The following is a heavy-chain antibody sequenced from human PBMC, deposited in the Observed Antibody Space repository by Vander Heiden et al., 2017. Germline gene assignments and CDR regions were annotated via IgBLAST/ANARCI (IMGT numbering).Heavy chain of an antibody. Sequence: EVQLVESGGGLVKPGGSLRLSCAASGFPFSSYSMNWVRQAPGKGLEWVSSISSSSSYIYYADSVKGRFTISRDNAKNSLYLQMNSLRAEDTAVYYCASLPAAAGTGPFDYWGQGTLVTVSS. V-gene: IGHV3-21*01. CDR1: GFPFSSYS. D-gene: IGHD6-13*01. J-gene: IGHJ4*02. CDR3: ASLPAAAGTGPFDY. CDR2: ISSSSSYI.